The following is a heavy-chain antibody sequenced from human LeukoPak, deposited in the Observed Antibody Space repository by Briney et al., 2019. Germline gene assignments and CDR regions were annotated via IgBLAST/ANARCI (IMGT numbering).Heavy chain of an antibody. J-gene: IGHJ6*04. CDR3: ARGPDCSSTSCYPPYYYGMDV. CDR2: IIPIFGTA. Sequence: SVKVSCKASGGTFSSYAISWVRQPPGQGLEWMGGIIPIFGTANYAQKFQGRVTITADESTSTAYMELSSLRSEDTAVYYCARGPDCSSTSCYPPYYYGMDVWGKGTTVTVSS. D-gene: IGHD2-2*01. CDR1: GGTFSSYA. V-gene: IGHV1-69*13.